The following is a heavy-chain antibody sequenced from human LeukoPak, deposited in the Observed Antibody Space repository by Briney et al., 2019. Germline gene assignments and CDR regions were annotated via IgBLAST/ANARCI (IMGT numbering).Heavy chain of an antibody. J-gene: IGHJ4*02. D-gene: IGHD4-17*01. CDR3: VREGDYDVGTGFDY. Sequence: ASVKVSCKASGYTFTNYYIHWVRQAPGQGLEWTGIINLSGGDTSYAREFQGRVTMTRDTSTSTVYMELSSLRSEDTAVYYCVREGDYDVGTGFDYWGQGTLVTISS. CDR2: INLSGGDT. V-gene: IGHV1-46*01. CDR1: GYTFTNYY.